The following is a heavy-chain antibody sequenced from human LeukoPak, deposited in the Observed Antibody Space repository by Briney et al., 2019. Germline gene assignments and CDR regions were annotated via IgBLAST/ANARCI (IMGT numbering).Heavy chain of an antibody. Sequence: SETLSLTCAVYGGSFSDCYWTWIRQSPGKGLEWIGEINHSGGTNYNPSLKSRVTISVDTSKNQFSLKLASVTAADTAVYYCARHSVAAGPRNWFDPWGQGILVTVSS. J-gene: IGHJ5*02. V-gene: IGHV4-34*01. CDR2: INHSGGT. D-gene: IGHD6-6*01. CDR1: GGSFSDCY. CDR3: ARHSVAAGPRNWFDP.